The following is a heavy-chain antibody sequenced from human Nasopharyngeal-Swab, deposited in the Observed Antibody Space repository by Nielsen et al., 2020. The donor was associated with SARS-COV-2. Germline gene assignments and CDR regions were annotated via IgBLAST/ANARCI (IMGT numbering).Heavy chain of an antibody. CDR1: GFTFSSYS. CDR3: AREGYYDSSGYSYFDY. D-gene: IGHD3-22*01. CDR2: INSDGSST. V-gene: IGHV3-74*01. Sequence: GESLKISCAASGFTFSSYSMNWVRQAPGKGLVWVSRINSDGSSTSYADSVKGRFTISRDNAKNTLYLQMNSLRAEDTAVYYCAREGYYDSSGYSYFDYCGQGTLVTVSS. J-gene: IGHJ4*02.